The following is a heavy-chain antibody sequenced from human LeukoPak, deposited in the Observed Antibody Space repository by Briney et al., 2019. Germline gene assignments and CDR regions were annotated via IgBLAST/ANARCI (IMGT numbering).Heavy chain of an antibody. Sequence: PGGSLRLSCAASGFTFSNAWMSWVRQAPGKGLEWVGRIKSKTDGGTTDYAAPVKGRFTISRDDSKNTLYLQMNSLKTEDTAVYYCTRSQSMVRGVSLWVLSDYYYMDVWGKGTTVTISS. CDR2: IKSKTDGGTT. J-gene: IGHJ6*03. D-gene: IGHD3-10*01. CDR1: GFTFSNAW. CDR3: TRSQSMVRGVSLWVLSDYYYMDV. V-gene: IGHV3-15*01.